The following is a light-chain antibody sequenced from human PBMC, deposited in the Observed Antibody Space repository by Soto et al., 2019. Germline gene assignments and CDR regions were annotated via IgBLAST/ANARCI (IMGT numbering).Light chain of an antibody. Sequence: SYELTQAPSVSVAPGQTARITRGAHNAGRKSVQWYQKKSGQAPVLVVYDDSDRPSGIPGRFSGSNSGNTAALTISGVEAGDEADYYCQVWYSSYDHYVFGTGTKVTV. CDR3: QVWYSSYDHYV. V-gene: IGLV3-21*02. CDR1: NAGRKS. J-gene: IGLJ1*01. CDR2: DDS.